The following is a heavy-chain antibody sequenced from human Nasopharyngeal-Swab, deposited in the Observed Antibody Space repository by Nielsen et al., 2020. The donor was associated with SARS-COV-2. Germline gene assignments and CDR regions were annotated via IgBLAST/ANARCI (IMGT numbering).Heavy chain of an antibody. CDR3: VRHEGGTTLDY. V-gene: IGHV4-59*08. D-gene: IGHD1-7*01. CDR2: ISYSGST. Sequence: RQAPGKGLEWIGHISYSGSTHYDPSFRSRVTVSVDTSKNQFSLKLTSVTAADTAVYYCVRHEGGTTLDYWGQGTLVTVSS. J-gene: IGHJ4*02.